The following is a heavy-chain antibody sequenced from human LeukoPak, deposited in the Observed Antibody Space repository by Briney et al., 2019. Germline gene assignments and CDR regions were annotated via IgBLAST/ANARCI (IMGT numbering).Heavy chain of an antibody. D-gene: IGHD2-2*01. CDR3: ARDQEGQYPTDY. CDR1: GYTFTSYY. CDR2: INPSGGST. V-gene: IGHV1-46*01. Sequence: GASVKVSCKASGYTFTSYYMHWVRQAPGQGLEWMGIINPSGGSTSYAQEFQGRVTMTRDTSTSTVYMELSSLRSEDTAVYYCARDQEGQYPTDYWGQGTLVTVSS. J-gene: IGHJ4*02.